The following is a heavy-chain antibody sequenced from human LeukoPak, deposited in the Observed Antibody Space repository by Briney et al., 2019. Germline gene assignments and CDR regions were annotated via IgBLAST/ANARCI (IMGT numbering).Heavy chain of an antibody. CDR2: ISSSSSYI. Sequence: GGSLRLSCAASGFTFSSYGMHWVRQAPGKGLEWVSSISSSSSYIYYADSVKGRFTISRDNAKNSLYLQMNSLRAEDTAVYYCASGPFLDYWGQGTLVTVSS. J-gene: IGHJ4*02. CDR1: GFTFSSYG. CDR3: ASGPFLDY. V-gene: IGHV3-21*01. D-gene: IGHD3-16*01.